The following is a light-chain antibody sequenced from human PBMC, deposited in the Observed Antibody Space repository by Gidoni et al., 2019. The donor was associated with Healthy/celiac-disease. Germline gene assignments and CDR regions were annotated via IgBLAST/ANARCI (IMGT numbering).Light chain of an antibody. J-gene: IGKJ1*01. CDR3: QQSYSTPWT. Sequence: DIQMTQSTSSLSASVGDRVTITCRASQSITSYLNWYQQKPGKAPKLLIYAAPSLQSGVPSRFTGSGSGTDFTLTISSLQPEDFATYYCQQSYSTPWTFGQGTKVEIK. CDR1: QSITSY. V-gene: IGKV1-39*01. CDR2: AAP.